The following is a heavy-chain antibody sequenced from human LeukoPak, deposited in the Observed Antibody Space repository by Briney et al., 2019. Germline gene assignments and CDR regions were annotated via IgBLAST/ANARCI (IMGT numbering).Heavy chain of an antibody. D-gene: IGHD2-15*01. CDR1: GYTFTSYD. CDR3: AANDRGLLYYGMDV. V-gene: IGHV1-8*01. Sequence: ASVKVSCKASGYTFTSYDINWVRQATGQGLEWMGWMNPNSGNAGYAQKFQGRVTMTRNTSISTAYMELSSLRSEDTAVYYCAANDRGLLYYGMDVWGQGTTVTVSS. CDR2: MNPNSGNA. J-gene: IGHJ6*02.